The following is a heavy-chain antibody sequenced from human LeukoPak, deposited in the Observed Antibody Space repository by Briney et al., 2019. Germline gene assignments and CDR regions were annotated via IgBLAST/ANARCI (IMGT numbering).Heavy chain of an antibody. D-gene: IGHD3-10*01. CDR1: GYTFTNYY. Sequence: ASVKVSCKASGYTFTNYYMHWVRQAPGQGLEWMGIIIPSGGGTTYAQRFQGRVTMTRDTSTSTVYMELTSLRSEDTAVYYSARVTMLRGVVGTNGMDIWGQGTTVTVSS. V-gene: IGHV1-46*01. CDR2: IIPSGGGT. J-gene: IGHJ6*02. CDR3: ARVTMLRGVVGTNGMDI.